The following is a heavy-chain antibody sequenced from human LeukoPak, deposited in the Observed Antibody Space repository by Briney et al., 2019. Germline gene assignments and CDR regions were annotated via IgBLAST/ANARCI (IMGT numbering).Heavy chain of an antibody. CDR1: GFTFSSYG. D-gene: IGHD1-14*01. V-gene: IGHV3-30*02. CDR3: ARPGLDAFDI. Sequence: GGSLRLSCAASGFTFSSYGMHWVRQAPGKGLEWVAFIRYDGSNKYYADSVKGRFTISRDNSKNTLYLQMNSLRAEDTAVYYCARPGLDAFDIWGQGTMVTVSS. J-gene: IGHJ3*02. CDR2: IRYDGSNK.